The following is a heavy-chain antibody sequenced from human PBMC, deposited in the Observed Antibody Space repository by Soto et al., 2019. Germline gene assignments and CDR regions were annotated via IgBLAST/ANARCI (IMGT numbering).Heavy chain of an antibody. CDR1: GYTFTDYF. V-gene: IGHV1-2*02. CDR3: ARVTLKAGNWFDP. J-gene: IGHJ5*02. Sequence: ASVKVSCKASGYTFTDYFIHWVRQAPGQGFEWMGWINPNSRGTNYAQKFEGRVTMTRDTSNSTAYMELRGLRSDDTAVYYCARVTLKAGNWFDPWGQGTLVTVSS. CDR2: INPNSRGT.